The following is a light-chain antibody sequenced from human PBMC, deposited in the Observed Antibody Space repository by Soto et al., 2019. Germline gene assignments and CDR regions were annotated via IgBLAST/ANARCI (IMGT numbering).Light chain of an antibody. V-gene: IGKV1-9*01. J-gene: IGKJ4*01. CDR2: AAS. CDR3: QQLYSYPLT. CDR1: QGITSY. Sequence: IQVTQSPSSLSASVGDRVTITCRASQGITSYLAWYQQKPGKAPKLLIYAASALQTGVSSRFSGSGYGTDFALIISNLQPEDFATYFCQQLYSYPLTFGGGTTVEF.